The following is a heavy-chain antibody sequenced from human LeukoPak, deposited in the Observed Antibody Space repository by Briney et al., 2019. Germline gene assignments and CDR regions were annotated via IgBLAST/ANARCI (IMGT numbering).Heavy chain of an antibody. Sequence: GGSLRLSCEASGFTFSSYWMSWVRRAPGKGLEWVANIKTDGSEKYYVDSVKGRFTISRDNAKNSLYLQMNSLRAEDTAVYYCARDYTGYFPWGQGTLVIVSS. CDR2: IKTDGSEK. J-gene: IGHJ5*02. D-gene: IGHD3-9*01. CDR1: GFTFSSYW. V-gene: IGHV3-7*03. CDR3: ARDYTGYFP.